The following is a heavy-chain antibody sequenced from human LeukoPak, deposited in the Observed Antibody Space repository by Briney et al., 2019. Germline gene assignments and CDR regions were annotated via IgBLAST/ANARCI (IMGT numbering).Heavy chain of an antibody. CDR1: GGSMSSTYYY. J-gene: IGHJ4*02. CDR3: ARSVGEQSLDY. D-gene: IGHD3-10*01. CDR2: IYYSGST. V-gene: IGHV4-39*07. Sequence: SETLSLTCTVSGGSMSSTYYYWSRIRQPPGKGLEWIGSIYYSGSTYYNPSLKSRVTISVDTSKNQFSLKLSSVTAADTAVYYCARSVGEQSLDYWGQGTLVTVSS.